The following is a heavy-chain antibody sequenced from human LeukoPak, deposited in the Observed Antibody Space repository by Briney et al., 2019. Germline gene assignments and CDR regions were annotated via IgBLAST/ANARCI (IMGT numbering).Heavy chain of an antibody. CDR1: GGSISSYY. V-gene: IGHV4-59*12. CDR2: IYHSGST. J-gene: IGHJ4*02. Sequence: PSETLSLTCTVSGGSISSYYWSWIRQPPGKGLEWIGEIYHSGSTNYNPSLKSRVTISVDKSKNQFSLKLSSVTAADTAVYYCARATSGSYFDYWGQGTLVTVSS. D-gene: IGHD3-10*01. CDR3: ARATSGSYFDY.